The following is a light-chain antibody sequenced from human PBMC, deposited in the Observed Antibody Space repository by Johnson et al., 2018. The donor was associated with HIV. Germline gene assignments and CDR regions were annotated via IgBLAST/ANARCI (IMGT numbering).Light chain of an antibody. J-gene: IGLJ1*01. V-gene: IGLV1-51*01. Sequence: QFVLTQPPSVSAAPGQTVTISCSGSSSNVGSSFVSWYRQVPGTAPKLLIYDNNKRPSGIPDRFSGSKSGTSATLGITGLQTGDEADYYCGTWDSSLSVYVFGSGTKVTVL. CDR1: SSNVGSSF. CDR2: DNN. CDR3: GTWDSSLSVYV.